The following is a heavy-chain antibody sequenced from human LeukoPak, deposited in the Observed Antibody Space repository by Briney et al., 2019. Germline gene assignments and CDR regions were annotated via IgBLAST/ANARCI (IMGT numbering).Heavy chain of an antibody. CDR1: GFTVSSNY. Sequence: GGSLRLSCAASGFTVSSNYMSWVRQAPGKGLEWVSAISGSGGSTYYADSVKGRFTISRDNSKNTLYLQMNSLRAEDTAVYYCAKGQSGSYWDFDYWGQGTLVTVSS. V-gene: IGHV3-23*01. CDR3: AKGQSGSYWDFDY. J-gene: IGHJ4*02. CDR2: ISGSGGST. D-gene: IGHD1-26*01.